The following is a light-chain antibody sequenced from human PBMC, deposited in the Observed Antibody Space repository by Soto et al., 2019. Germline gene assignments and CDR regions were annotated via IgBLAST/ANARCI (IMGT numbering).Light chain of an antibody. J-gene: IGKJ4*01. V-gene: IGKV1-33*01. CDR1: QDISNY. CDR2: DAS. CDR3: QKCKTAPFT. Sequence: DIQMTQSPSSLSASVGDRVTITCQASQDISNYLNWYQQKPGKAPKLLIYDASNLETGVPSRFSGSGSGTDFTFTISSLQPEDIATYYCQKCKTAPFTFGGGTKV.